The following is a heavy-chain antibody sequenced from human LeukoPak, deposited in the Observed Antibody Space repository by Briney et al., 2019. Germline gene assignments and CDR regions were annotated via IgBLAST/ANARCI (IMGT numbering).Heavy chain of an antibody. CDR3: ARHIYVSVAAAGFDY. CDR2: IYYSGST. Sequence: SETLSLTCTVSGGSISSSSYYWGWIRQPPGKGLEWIGSIYYSGSTYYNPSLKSRVTISVDTSKNQFSLKLSSVTAADTAVYYCARHIYVSVAAAGFDYWGQGTRVTVSS. V-gene: IGHV4-39*01. CDR1: GGSISSSSYY. D-gene: IGHD6-13*01. J-gene: IGHJ4*02.